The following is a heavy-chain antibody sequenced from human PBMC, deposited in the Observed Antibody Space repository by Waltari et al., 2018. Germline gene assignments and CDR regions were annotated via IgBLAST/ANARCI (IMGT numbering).Heavy chain of an antibody. Sequence: QVQLQESGPGLVRPSQTMSLTCTVPGASISSGDYYWSWIRQPPGKGLEWVGHIYSSGTTYYDPSLKSRLAISVDTSKNQFSLNLSSVTAADTAVYFCARVGLAVAGYDAFDIWGQGTMVTVSS. V-gene: IGHV4-30-4*08. CDR3: ARVGLAVAGYDAFDI. J-gene: IGHJ3*02. CDR2: IYSSGTT. D-gene: IGHD6-13*01. CDR1: GASISSGDYY.